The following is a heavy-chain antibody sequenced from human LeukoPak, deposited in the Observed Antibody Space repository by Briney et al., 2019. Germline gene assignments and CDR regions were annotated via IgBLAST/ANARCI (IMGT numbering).Heavy chain of an antibody. Sequence: SETLSLTCTVSGGSIRSYYWSWIRQPPGKGLEWIGYIYYSGSTNYNPSLKSRVTISVDTSKNQFSLKLSSVTAADTAVYYCARGPPAQLWLEWGQGTLVTVSS. CDR1: GGSIRSYY. J-gene: IGHJ4*02. D-gene: IGHD5-18*01. CDR3: ARGPPAQLWLE. CDR2: IYYSGST. V-gene: IGHV4-59*12.